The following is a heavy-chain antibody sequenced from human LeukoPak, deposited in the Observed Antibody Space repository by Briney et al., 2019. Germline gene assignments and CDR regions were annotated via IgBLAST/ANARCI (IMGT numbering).Heavy chain of an antibody. V-gene: IGHV3-21*01. CDR1: GFTFSSYS. J-gene: IGHJ6*02. Sequence: GGSLRPSCAASGFTFSSYSMNWVHQAPGKGLGWVSSISSSSSYIYYADSVKGRLTISRDNAKNSLYLQMNSLRAEDTAVYYCAREMGPDYGGNSPRFHYYGMDVWGQGTTVTVSS. D-gene: IGHD4-23*01. CDR3: AREMGPDYGGNSPRFHYYGMDV. CDR2: ISSSSSYI.